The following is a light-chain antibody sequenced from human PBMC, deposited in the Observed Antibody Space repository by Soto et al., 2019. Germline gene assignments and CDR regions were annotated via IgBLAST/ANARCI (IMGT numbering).Light chain of an antibody. CDR2: DAY. V-gene: IGKV3-11*01. CDR1: QSFRGL. J-gene: IGKJ5*01. CDR3: QQRHMWPIT. Sequence: EIVMTQSPATLSVSTGERATLSCRASQSFRGLLAWYQQKPGQAPRLLIYDAYNRATGIPPRFSGSGSGTDFTLTISSLEPEDSAVYYCQQRHMWPITFGQGTRLAI.